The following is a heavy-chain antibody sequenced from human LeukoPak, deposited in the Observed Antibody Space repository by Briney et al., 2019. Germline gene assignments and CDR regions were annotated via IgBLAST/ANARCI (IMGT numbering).Heavy chain of an antibody. Sequence: SQTLSLTCAVSGGSISSGGYPWSWIRQPPGKGLEWIGYIYHSGSTYYNPSLKSRVTISVDRSKNQFSLKLSSVTAADTAVYYCARYCSGGSYYYGMDVWGQGTTVTVSS. CDR3: ARYCSGGSYYYGMDV. D-gene: IGHD2-15*01. J-gene: IGHJ6*02. CDR1: GGSISSGGYP. V-gene: IGHV4-30-2*01. CDR2: IYHSGST.